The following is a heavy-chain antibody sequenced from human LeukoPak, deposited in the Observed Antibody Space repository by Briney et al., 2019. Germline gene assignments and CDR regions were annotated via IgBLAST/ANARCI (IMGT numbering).Heavy chain of an antibody. V-gene: IGHV1-69*05. CDR2: IIPIFGTA. Sequence: ASVKVSCKASGGTFSSYAISWVRQAPGQGLGWMGGIIPIFGTANYAQKFQGRVTITTDESTSTAYMELSSLRSEDTAVYYCARAERPTIVVVPAAMNVWGQGTLVTVSS. D-gene: IGHD2-2*01. J-gene: IGHJ4*02. CDR1: GGTFSSYA. CDR3: ARAERPTIVVVPAAMNV.